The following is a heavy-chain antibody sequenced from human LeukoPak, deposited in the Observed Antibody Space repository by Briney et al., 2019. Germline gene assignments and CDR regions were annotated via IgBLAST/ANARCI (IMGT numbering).Heavy chain of an antibody. D-gene: IGHD6-13*01. CDR1: GGTFSSYA. V-gene: IGHV1-69*05. J-gene: IGHJ3*02. CDR3: ARDRVRRQQLVPGAFDI. Sequence: GASVKVSCKASGGTFSSYAISWVRQAPGQGLEWMGGIIPIFGTANYAQKFQGRVTITTDESTSTAYMELSSLRSEDTAVYYCARDRVRRQQLVPGAFDIWGQGTMVTVSS. CDR2: IIPIFGTA.